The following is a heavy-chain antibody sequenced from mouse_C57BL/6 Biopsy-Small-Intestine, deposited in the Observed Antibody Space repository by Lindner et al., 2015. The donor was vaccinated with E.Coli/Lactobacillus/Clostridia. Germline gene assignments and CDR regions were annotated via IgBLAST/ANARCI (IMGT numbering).Heavy chain of an antibody. D-gene: IGHD1-1*02. CDR2: INAGNGNT. CDR1: GCTFTNYA. Sequence: SVKVSCKASGCTFTNYAMHWVRQAPGQRXEWMGWINAGNGNTKYSQKFQGRVTITRDTSASTAYMELSSLRSEDTAVYYCARDLAENRYCSGGSCYSVYGMDVWGQGTTVTVSS. CDR3: ARDLAENRYCSGGSCYSVYGMDV. J-gene: IGHJ1*01. V-gene: IGHV1-84*02.